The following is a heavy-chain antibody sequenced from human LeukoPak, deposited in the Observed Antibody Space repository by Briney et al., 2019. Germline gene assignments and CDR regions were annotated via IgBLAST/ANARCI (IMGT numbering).Heavy chain of an antibody. D-gene: IGHD5-18*01. CDR1: GFTFTNYA. CDR3: ARDQSRGIQLWLALDY. J-gene: IGHJ4*02. CDR2: ISYDGNNK. Sequence: GGSLRLSCAASGFTFTNYAMNWVRQAPGKGLEWVAVISYDGNNKYYADSVKGRFTISRDNSKNTLYLQMSRLRAEDTAVYYCARDQSRGIQLWLALDYWGQGTLVTVSS. V-gene: IGHV3-30*04.